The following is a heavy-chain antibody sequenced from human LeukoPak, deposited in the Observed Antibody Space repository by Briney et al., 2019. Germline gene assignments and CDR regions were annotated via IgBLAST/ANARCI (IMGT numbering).Heavy chain of an antibody. CDR1: GFTFSSYE. CDR3: ARDSQRWGNFDS. V-gene: IGHV3-48*03. D-gene: IGHD5-24*01. CDR2: ISSSGSTI. Sequence: GGSLRLSCAVSGFTFSSYEMNWVRQAPGKGLKWVSYISSSGSTIYYADSVKGRFTISRDDAKNSLYLQMNSLRVEDTAIYYCARDSQRWGNFDSWGQGTLVSVSS. J-gene: IGHJ4*02.